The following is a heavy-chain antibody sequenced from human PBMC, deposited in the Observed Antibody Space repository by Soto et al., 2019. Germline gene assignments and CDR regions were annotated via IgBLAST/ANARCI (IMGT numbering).Heavy chain of an antibody. Sequence: QVQLVQSGAEVKKPGSSVKVSCKASGGTFSSYAISWVRQAPGQGLEWMGGIIPIFGTANYAQKFQGRVTITADESTSTAYMELSSPRSEDTAVYYCARGGTTVVTPQEEAPWFDPWGQGTLVTVSS. V-gene: IGHV1-69*01. D-gene: IGHD4-17*01. J-gene: IGHJ5*02. CDR2: IIPIFGTA. CDR1: GGTFSSYA. CDR3: ARGGTTVVTPQEEAPWFDP.